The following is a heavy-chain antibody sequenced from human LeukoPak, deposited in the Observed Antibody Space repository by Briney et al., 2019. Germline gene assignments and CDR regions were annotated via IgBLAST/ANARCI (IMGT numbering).Heavy chain of an antibody. D-gene: IGHD3-22*01. Sequence: GGSLRLSCTASGFTFSNYCMSWIRQAPGKGLEWVSYIRSSSSYTNYADSVKGRFTISRDNAKNSLYLQMNSLRAEDTAVYYCARGYYDNSGYYFPFDFWGQGTLVTVSS. V-gene: IGHV3-11*06. J-gene: IGHJ4*02. CDR1: GFTFSNYC. CDR2: IRSSSSYT. CDR3: ARGYYDNSGYYFPFDF.